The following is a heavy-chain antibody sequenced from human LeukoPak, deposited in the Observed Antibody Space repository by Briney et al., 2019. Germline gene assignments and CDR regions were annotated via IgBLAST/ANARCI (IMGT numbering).Heavy chain of an antibody. CDR3: ARGLYSYGEFDY. CDR1: GFTFSSYG. J-gene: IGHJ4*02. D-gene: IGHD5-18*01. Sequence: LPGGSLRLSCAASGFTFSSYGMHWVRQAPGKGLEWVSVIYSGGSTYYADSVKGRFTISRDNSKNTLYLQMNSLRAEDTAVYYCARGLYSYGEFDYWGQGTLVTVSS. V-gene: IGHV3-53*01. CDR2: IYSGGST.